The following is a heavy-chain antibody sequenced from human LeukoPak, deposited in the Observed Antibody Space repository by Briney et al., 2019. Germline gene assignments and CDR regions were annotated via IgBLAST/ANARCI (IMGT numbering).Heavy chain of an antibody. CDR2: INHSGST. CDR3: ARGRSYYYYGMDV. J-gene: IGHJ6*02. V-gene: IGHV4-34*01. CDR1: GGSFSGYY. Sequence: SETLSLTCAVYGGSFSGYYWSWIRKPPGKGLEWIGEINHSGSTNYNPSLKSRVTISVDTSKNQFSLKLSSVTAADTAVYYCARGRSYYYYGMDVWGQGTTVTVSS.